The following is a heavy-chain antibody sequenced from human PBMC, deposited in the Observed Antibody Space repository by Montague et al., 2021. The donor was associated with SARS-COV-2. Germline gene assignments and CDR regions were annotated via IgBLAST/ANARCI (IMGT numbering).Heavy chain of an antibody. D-gene: IGHD2-21*01. Sequence: SETLSLTCTVSGGSISRYYWSWIRQPPGKGLEWMGYIYYSGSTNYNPSLKSRVTISVDTSKNQFSLKLSSVTAADTAVYYCARGGDMNWFDPWGQGTLVTVSS. V-gene: IGHV4-59*01. CDR3: ARGGDMNWFDP. CDR1: GGSISRYY. CDR2: IYYSGST. J-gene: IGHJ5*02.